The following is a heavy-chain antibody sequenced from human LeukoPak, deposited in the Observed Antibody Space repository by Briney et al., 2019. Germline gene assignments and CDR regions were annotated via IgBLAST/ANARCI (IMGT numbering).Heavy chain of an antibody. CDR2: IWYDGSNK. CDR1: GFTFSTYA. Sequence: QPGGSLRLSCAASGFTFSTYAMTWVRQAPGKGLEWVAVIWYDGSNKYYADSVKGRFTISRDNSKNTLYLQMNSLRAEDTAVYYCARDGCGGSCPRGWFDPWGQGTLVTVSS. D-gene: IGHD2-15*01. V-gene: IGHV3-33*08. CDR3: ARDGCGGSCPRGWFDP. J-gene: IGHJ5*02.